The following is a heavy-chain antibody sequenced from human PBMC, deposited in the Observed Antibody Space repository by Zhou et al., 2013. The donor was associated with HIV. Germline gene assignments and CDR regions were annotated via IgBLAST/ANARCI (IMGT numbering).Heavy chain of an antibody. D-gene: IGHD6-13*01. V-gene: IGHV4-61*09. J-gene: IGHJ6*03. CDR1: GGSISSGSYY. CDR3: ARVVGIAAAGTTYYYYYYMDV. Sequence: QVQLQESGPGLVKPSQTLSLTCTVSGGSISSGSYYWSWIRQPAGKGLEWIGHIYTSGSTNYNPSLKSRVTISVDTSKNQFSLKLSSVTAADTAVYYCARVVGIAAAGTTYYYYYYMDVWGKGTTVTVSS. CDR2: IYTSGST.